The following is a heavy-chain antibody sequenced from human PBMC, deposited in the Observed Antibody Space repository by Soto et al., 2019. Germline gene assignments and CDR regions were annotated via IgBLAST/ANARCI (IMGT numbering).Heavy chain of an antibody. Sequence: PGGSLRLSCAASGFTFSSYSIYWVRQAPGKGLEWVSGISGSGSGTYYADSVKGRFTISRDNSKNTLYLQMNSLSPEDTAVYYCARSGPGGYIDYWGQGTRVTVSS. V-gene: IGHV3-23*01. CDR3: ARSGPGGYIDY. D-gene: IGHD3-16*02. CDR2: ISGSGSGT. J-gene: IGHJ4*02. CDR1: GFTFSSYS.